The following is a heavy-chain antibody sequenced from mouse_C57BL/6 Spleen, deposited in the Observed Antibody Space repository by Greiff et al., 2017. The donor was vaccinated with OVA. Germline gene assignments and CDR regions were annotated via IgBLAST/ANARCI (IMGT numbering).Heavy chain of an antibody. CDR3: ARDRPEYFDV. V-gene: IGHV3-6*01. Sequence: DVQLQESGPGLVKPSQSLSLTCSVTGYSITSGYYWNWIRQFPGNKLEWMGYISYDGSNNYNPSLKNRISITRDTSKNQFFLKLNSVTTEDTATYYCARDRPEYFDVWGTGTTVTVSS. CDR2: ISYDGSN. J-gene: IGHJ1*03. CDR1: GYSITSGYY.